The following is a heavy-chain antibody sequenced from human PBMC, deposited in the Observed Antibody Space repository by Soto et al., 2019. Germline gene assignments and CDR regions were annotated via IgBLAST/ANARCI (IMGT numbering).Heavy chain of an antibody. J-gene: IGHJ6*02. D-gene: IGHD5-12*01. V-gene: IGHV3-11*01. CDR2: ISSIGTNR. Sequence: GGSLRLSCAASGFTFSNYYMSWVRQAPGKGLEWVSYISSIGTNRYYAESVEGRFTISRDNAKKSLYLQMNSLRAEDTAVYYCARDREYSPYGLDVWGQGTTVTVSS. CDR1: GFTFSNYY. CDR3: ARDREYSPYGLDV.